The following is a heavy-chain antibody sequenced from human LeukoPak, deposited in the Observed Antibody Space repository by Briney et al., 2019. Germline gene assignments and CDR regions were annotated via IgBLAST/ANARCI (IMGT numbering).Heavy chain of an antibody. Sequence: PGGSLRLSCAASGLTFSRYWMHWVRQAPGKGLVWVSHINSDGSITSSADSVKGRFTISRDNAKSTLYLQMNSLRAEDTAVYYCARDLDGYRSGNGAWGQGTLVTVSS. CDR1: GLTFSRYW. CDR2: INSDGSIT. D-gene: IGHD5-12*01. J-gene: IGHJ5*02. CDR3: ARDLDGYRSGNGA. V-gene: IGHV3-74*01.